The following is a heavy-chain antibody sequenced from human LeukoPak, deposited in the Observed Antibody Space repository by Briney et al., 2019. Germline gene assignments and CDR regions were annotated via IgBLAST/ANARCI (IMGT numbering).Heavy chain of an antibody. CDR2: INHSGST. CDR3: ASKSWELVRIDY. V-gene: IGHV4-34*01. D-gene: IGHD1-26*01. J-gene: IGHJ4*02. Sequence: SETLSLTCAVYGGSFSGYYWSWIRQPPGKGLEWIGEINHSGSTNYNPSLKSRVTISVDKSKNQFSLKLSSVTAADTAVYYCASKSWELVRIDYWGQGTLVTVSS. CDR1: GGSFSGYY.